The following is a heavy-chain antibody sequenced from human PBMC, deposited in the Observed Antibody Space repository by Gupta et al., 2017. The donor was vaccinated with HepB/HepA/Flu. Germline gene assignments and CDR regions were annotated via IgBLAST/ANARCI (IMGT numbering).Heavy chain of an antibody. J-gene: IGHJ4*02. CDR2: IYYSGST. Sequence: SIYYSGSTYYNPSLKRRVTISVDTSKNQFSLKRSSVTAADTAVYYCARRPRIAATGTIYFDYWGQGTLVTVSS. V-gene: IGHV4-30-2*03. CDR3: ARRPRIAATGTIYFDY. D-gene: IGHD6-13*01.